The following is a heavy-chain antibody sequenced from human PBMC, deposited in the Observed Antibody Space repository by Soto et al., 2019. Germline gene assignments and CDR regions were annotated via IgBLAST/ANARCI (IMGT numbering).Heavy chain of an antibody. V-gene: IGHV3-64D*06. CDR2: ISSNGVST. D-gene: IGHD5-18*01. J-gene: IGHJ4*02. CDR1: GFPFSYSV. Sequence: PGWCLRLSCSASGFPFSYSVMRWVRQAPGRGLEDLSAISSNGVSTYYADSVKGRFTISRDNSKNKLYLQLSSLRPEDTAIYYCMTVDTTMTEGRYFGYWGQGTLVTVSS. CDR3: MTVDTTMTEGRYFGY.